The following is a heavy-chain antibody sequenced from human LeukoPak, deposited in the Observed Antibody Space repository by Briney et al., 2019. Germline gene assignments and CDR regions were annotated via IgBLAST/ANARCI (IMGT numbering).Heavy chain of an antibody. J-gene: IGHJ6*02. V-gene: IGHV3-66*01. CDR2: IYSGGST. Sequence: GGSLRLSCAASGFTVSSNYRSWVRQAPGKGLEWVSVIYSGGSTYYADSVRGRFTISRDNSKNTRYLQINSLRAEDTAVYYCARGLWLHTYYYDSSGARRYGMDVWGQGTTVTVSS. CDR3: ARGLWLHTYYYDSSGARRYGMDV. CDR1: GFTVSSNY. D-gene: IGHD3-22*01.